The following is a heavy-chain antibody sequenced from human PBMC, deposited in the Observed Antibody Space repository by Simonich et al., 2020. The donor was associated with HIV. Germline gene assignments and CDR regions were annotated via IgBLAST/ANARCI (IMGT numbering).Heavy chain of an antibody. CDR1: GFTFSSYA. D-gene: IGHD3-16*01. CDR2: ISYDGSNK. CDR3: SSGGSISSVWADDY. J-gene: IGHJ4*02. V-gene: IGHV3-30*07. Sequence: QVQLVESGGGVVQPGRSLRLSCAASGFTFSSYAMHWVRQAPGKGLEWVAVISYDGSNKYYADSVKGRFTISEDNTKNTLYLKMNSLRAEDTAVYYCSSGGSISSVWADDYWGQGTLVTVSS.